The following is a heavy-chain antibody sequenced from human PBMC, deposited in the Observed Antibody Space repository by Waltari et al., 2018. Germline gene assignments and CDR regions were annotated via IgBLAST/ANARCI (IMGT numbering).Heavy chain of an antibody. D-gene: IGHD1-1*01. Sequence: EVQLVESGGGLVQPGGSLRLSCGASGFHFINFWLHWVHQAPGKGRVWVERIKRDGSSERNPDSVKGRFVVSRDNAKNTLYLEINSLGAEDTAVYYCARGGDDDNWYPGFFDSWGQGTLVTVSS. CDR2: IKRDGSSE. J-gene: IGHJ4*02. CDR1: GFHFINFW. CDR3: ARGGDDDNWYPGFFDS. V-gene: IGHV3-74*01.